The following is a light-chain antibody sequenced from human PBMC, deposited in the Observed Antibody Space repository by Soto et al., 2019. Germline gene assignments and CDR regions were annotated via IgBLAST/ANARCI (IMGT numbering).Light chain of an antibody. CDR1: QSVSSNY. V-gene: IGKV3-20*01. CDR3: QQYGTTPFT. Sequence: EIVVTQSPGTLSLSPGERATLSCRASQSVSSNYLAWYQQKPGQAPRLLIYGASSTASAIPDRISGSASGTDFTVIISTLKPEEFAMYYFQQYGTTPFTFGPGTKVDV. CDR2: GAS. J-gene: IGKJ3*01.